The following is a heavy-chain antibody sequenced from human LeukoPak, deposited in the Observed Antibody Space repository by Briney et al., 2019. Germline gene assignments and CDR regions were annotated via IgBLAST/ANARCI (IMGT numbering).Heavy chain of an antibody. CDR1: GGSISSYY. J-gene: IGHJ4*02. D-gene: IGHD6-19*01. CDR2: IYYIGST. Sequence: SETLSLTCTVSGGSISSYYWDWIRQPPGKGLEWVGYIYYIGSTNYNPSLKSRVTISVDTSKNQFSLKLSSVTAADTAVYYCARGSSGSDYWGQGTLVTVSS. CDR3: ARGSSGSDY. V-gene: IGHV4-59*01.